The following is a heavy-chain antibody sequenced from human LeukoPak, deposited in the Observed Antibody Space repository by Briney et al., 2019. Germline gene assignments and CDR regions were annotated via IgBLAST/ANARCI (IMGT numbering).Heavy chain of an antibody. CDR2: IKQDGSEK. Sequence: PGGSLRLSCAASGFTFSSYWMSWVRQAPGKGLEWVANIKQDGSEKYYVGSVKGRFTISRDNAKNSLYLQMNSLRAEDTAVYYCARDVDGYKYPYYFDYWGQGTLVPVSS. V-gene: IGHV3-7*01. CDR1: GFTFSSYW. CDR3: ARDVDGYKYPYYFDY. J-gene: IGHJ4*02. D-gene: IGHD5-24*01.